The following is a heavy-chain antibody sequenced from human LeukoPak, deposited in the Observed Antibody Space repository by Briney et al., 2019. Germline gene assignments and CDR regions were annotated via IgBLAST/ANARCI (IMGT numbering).Heavy chain of an antibody. D-gene: IGHD6-19*01. CDR2: ISSSGSAR. Sequence: PGGSLTLSCAPSGFTLSSYEMNWVRQAPGKGLEWVSKISSSGSARYYAASVKGRFTISRDNAKSSLYLQMNSLRVEDTAVYYCARGGSLGYWGQGTLVTVSS. J-gene: IGHJ4*02. CDR3: ARGGSLGY. V-gene: IGHV3-48*03. CDR1: GFTLSSYE.